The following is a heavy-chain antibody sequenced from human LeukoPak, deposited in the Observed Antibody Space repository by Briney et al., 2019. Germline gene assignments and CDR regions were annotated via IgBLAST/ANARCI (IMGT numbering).Heavy chain of an antibody. J-gene: IGHJ4*02. CDR3: ARGGYFDY. CDR1: GFTFSSYA. Sequence: GGSLRLSCAASGFTFSSYAMHWVRQAPGKGLEWVAVMSYDGSNKYYADSVKGRFTISRDNSKNTLYLQMNSLRAEDTAVYYCARGGYFDYWGQGTLVTVSS. CDR2: MSYDGSNK. V-gene: IGHV3-30-3*01. D-gene: IGHD3-10*01.